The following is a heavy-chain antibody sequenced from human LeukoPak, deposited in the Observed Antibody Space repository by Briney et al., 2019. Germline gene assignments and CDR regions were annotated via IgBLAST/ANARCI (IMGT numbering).Heavy chain of an antibody. CDR1: GYTFTSYY. D-gene: IGHD3-22*01. V-gene: IGHV1-46*01. Sequence: GASVKVSCKASGYTFTSYYMHWVRQAPGQGLEWMAIINPSGGITRYAQKFQGRVTMTGDTSTSTVYMELSSLRSEDTAVYYFARDPRPSYDSSDYYYPGDYWGQGTLVTVSS. CDR2: INPSGGIT. J-gene: IGHJ4*02. CDR3: ARDPRPSYDSSDYYYPGDY.